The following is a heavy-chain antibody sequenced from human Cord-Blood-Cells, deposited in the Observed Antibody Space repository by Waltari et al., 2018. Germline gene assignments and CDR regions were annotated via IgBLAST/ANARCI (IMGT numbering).Heavy chain of an antibody. CDR2: IIPILGIA. CDR1: GGTFSSYA. CDR3: ARADANGGFGEQMWYFDY. D-gene: IGHD3-10*01. V-gene: IGHV1-69*09. Sequence: QVQLVQSGAEVKKPGSSVKVSCKASGGTFSSYAISWVRQAPGQGLDWMGRIIPILGIANYAQKFHGRVTITADKSTSTAYMELSSLRSEDTAVYYCARADANGGFGEQMWYFDYWGQGTLVTVSS. J-gene: IGHJ4*02.